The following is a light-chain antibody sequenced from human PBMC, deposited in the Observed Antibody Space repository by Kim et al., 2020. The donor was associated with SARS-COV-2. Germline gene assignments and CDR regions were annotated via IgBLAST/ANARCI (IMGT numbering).Light chain of an antibody. CDR2: DAS. CDR1: QDSSNY. J-gene: IGKJ4*01. Sequence: SASVGDRVNITCQASQDSSNYLNWYQQKPGKAPKLLIYDASNLETGVPSRFSGSGSGTDFNFTISSLQPEDIATYYCQQYDNLLTFGGGTKVDIK. CDR3: QQYDNLLT. V-gene: IGKV1-33*01.